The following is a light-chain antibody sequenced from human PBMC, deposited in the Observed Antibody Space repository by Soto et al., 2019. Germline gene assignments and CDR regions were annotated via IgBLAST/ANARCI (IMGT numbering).Light chain of an antibody. Sequence: DIQMTQSPSTLSASVGDRVTLTCRASQSINSWLAWYQQRPGKGPKLLIHKASILEGGVPSRFSGSASGTEFTLTISSLQHDDFATYYCLQYNHYPLTFGGGTKVDIK. V-gene: IGKV1-5*03. CDR3: LQYNHYPLT. J-gene: IGKJ4*01. CDR2: KAS. CDR1: QSINSW.